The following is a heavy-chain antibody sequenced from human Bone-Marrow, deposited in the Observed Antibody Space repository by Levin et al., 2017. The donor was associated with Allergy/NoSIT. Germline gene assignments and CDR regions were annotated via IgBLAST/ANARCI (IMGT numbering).Heavy chain of an antibody. J-gene: IGHJ4*02. CDR2: IKQDGNGK. Sequence: GGSLRLSCAASGFTFTSYWMTWVRQAPGKGLEWVANIKQDGNGKDYADSVKGRFTISRDNAKNSVYLQMNSLRAEDTAVYYCARHAYHALIWGQGTLVTVSS. D-gene: IGHD1-14*01. V-gene: IGHV3-7*04. CDR1: GFTFTSYW. CDR3: ARHAYHALI.